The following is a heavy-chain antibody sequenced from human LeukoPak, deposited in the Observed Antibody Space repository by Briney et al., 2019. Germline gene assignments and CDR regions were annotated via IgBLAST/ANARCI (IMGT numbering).Heavy chain of an antibody. J-gene: IGHJ4*02. V-gene: IGHV3-9*02. CDR1: GCTSDDYA. CDR3: TKGRGGGTAYCFDY. CDR2: ISWNSGSI. D-gene: IGHD1-26*01. Sequence: GRSLRLSCAGSGCTSDDYAMHWVRQAPGRGLEWVSGISWNSGSIGYADSVKGRFTISRDDAKNSLYLQMNSLRAEDTAFYYCTKGRGGGTAYCFDYWGQGILVTVSP.